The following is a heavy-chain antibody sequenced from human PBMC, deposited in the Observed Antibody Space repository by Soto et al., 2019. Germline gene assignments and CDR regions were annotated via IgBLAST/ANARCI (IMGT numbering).Heavy chain of an antibody. D-gene: IGHD3-16*01. V-gene: IGHV4-59*11. Sequence: PSETLSLTCTVSGVSITSHYWTWIRQPPGKGLEWIGNIHYSGSTNYSPSLKGRVIISVDTSENQSSLKLSSVTTAETAVYYCTVGGAGHPFDYWGQGTLVTVSS. J-gene: IGHJ4*02. CDR3: TVGGAGHPFDY. CDR2: IHYSGST. CDR1: GVSITSHY.